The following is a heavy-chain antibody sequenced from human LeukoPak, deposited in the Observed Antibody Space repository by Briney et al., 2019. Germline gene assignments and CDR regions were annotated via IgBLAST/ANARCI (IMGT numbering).Heavy chain of an antibody. CDR2: MSSSSSYI. V-gene: IGHV3-21*01. D-gene: IGHD6-19*01. CDR3: ARGYSSGWYSGTSWFEP. Sequence: GGSLRLSCAASGFTFSSYSMNWVRQAPGKGLEWVSSMSSSSSYIYYADSVKGRFPISRDNAKNSLYLQMNSLRAEDTAVYYCARGYSSGWYSGTSWFEPWGQGTLVTVSS. J-gene: IGHJ5*02. CDR1: GFTFSSYS.